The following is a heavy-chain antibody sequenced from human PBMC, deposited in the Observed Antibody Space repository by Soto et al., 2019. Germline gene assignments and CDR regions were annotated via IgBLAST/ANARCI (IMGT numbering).Heavy chain of an antibody. D-gene: IGHD6-19*01. CDR3: ARMGQWRVPGDYYYGMDV. J-gene: IGHJ6*02. Sequence: EVQLVESGGGLIQPGGSLRLSCAASGLTISSNYMNWVRQAPGKGLEWVSLIYTGGGTYYADSVKGRFTVSRDNSKNTLYLQMNSLRAEDTAVYYGARMGQWRVPGDYYYGMDVWGQGTSVTVSS. CDR2: IYTGGGT. V-gene: IGHV3-53*01. CDR1: GLTISSNY.